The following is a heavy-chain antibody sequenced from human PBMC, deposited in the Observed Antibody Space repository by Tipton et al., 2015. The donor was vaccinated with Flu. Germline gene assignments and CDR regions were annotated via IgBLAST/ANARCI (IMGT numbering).Heavy chain of an antibody. CDR1: GFTFSSYE. CDR3: ARADTAMVTYYFDY. D-gene: IGHD5-18*01. J-gene: IGHJ4*02. Sequence: SLRLSCAASGFTFSSYEMNWVRQAPGKGLEWVSYISSSGSTIYYADSVKGRFTISRDNAKNSLYLQMNSLRAEDTAVYYCARADTAMVTYYFDYRGQGTLVTVSS. V-gene: IGHV3-48*03. CDR2: ISSSGSTI.